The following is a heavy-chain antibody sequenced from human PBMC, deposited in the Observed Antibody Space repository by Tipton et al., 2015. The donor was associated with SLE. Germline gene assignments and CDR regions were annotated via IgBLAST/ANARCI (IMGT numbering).Heavy chain of an antibody. D-gene: IGHD1-26*01. V-gene: IGHV4-59*01. CDR3: ARESDYSGQDAFDI. Sequence: PGLVKPSETLSLTCTVSGGSISSYYWSWIRQPPGKGLEWIGYIYYSGSTNYNPSLKSRVTISVDTSKNQFSLKLSSVTAADTAVYYCARESDYSGQDAFDIWGQGTMVTVSS. CDR1: GGSISSYY. CDR2: IYYSGST. J-gene: IGHJ3*02.